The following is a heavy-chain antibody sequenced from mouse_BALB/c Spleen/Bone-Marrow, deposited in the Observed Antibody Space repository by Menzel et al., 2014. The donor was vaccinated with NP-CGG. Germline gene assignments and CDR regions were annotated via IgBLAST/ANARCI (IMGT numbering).Heavy chain of an antibody. CDR2: IYPGDGDT. V-gene: IGHV1-80*01. CDR3: ARDGIDY. Sequence: VQLQQSGAELVRPGSSVKISCKASGYTFSSYWMNWVKQRPGQGLEWIGQIYPGDGDTSYNGKFKGKSTLTADRSSSTAYMQLSSLTSEDSAVYFCARDGIDYWGQGTTLTVSS. J-gene: IGHJ2*01. D-gene: IGHD1-2*01. CDR1: GYTFSSYW.